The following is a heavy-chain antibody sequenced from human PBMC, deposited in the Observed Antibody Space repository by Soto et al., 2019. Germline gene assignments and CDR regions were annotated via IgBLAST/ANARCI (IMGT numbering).Heavy chain of an antibody. D-gene: IGHD1-7*01. V-gene: IGHV1-8*01. Sequence: QVQLVQSGAEVKKPGASVKVSCKASGYTFTSYDINWVRQATGQGLEWMGWMNPNSGNTGYAQKFQGRFTMTRNTSISTAYMELSSLRSEDTAVYYGATLFRHNWSYRGAFDIFGQGSMVTVSS. J-gene: IGHJ3*02. CDR3: ATLFRHNWSYRGAFDI. CDR1: GYTFTSYD. CDR2: MNPNSGNT.